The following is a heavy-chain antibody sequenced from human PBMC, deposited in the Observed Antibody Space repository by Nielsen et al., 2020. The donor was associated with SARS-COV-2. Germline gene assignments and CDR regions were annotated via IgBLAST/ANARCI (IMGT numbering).Heavy chain of an antibody. CDR3: ARLYAGRIDAFDI. V-gene: IGHV3-53*04. J-gene: IGHJ3*02. CDR1: GFTVGSNY. Sequence: GGSLRLSCAVSGFTVGSNYMTWVRQAPGKGLESVSVIHGGGNTCYADSVKGRFTISRHSSNNTLFLQMNSLRAEDTAVYYCARLYAGRIDAFDIWGQGTMVTVSS. D-gene: IGHD2-2*02. CDR2: IHGGGNT.